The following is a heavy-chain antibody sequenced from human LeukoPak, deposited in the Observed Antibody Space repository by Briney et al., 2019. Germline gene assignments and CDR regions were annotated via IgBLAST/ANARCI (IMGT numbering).Heavy chain of an antibody. CDR1: GYTFTSYY. CDR3: ARDQQWLTTAYGMDV. J-gene: IGHJ6*02. D-gene: IGHD6-19*01. V-gene: IGHV1-46*01. Sequence: ASVKVSCKASGYTFTSYYMHWVRQAPGQGLEWMGIINPSGGSTSYAQKSQGRVTMTRDTSTSTVYMELSSLRSEDTAVYYCARDQQWLTTAYGMDVWGQGTTVTVSS. CDR2: INPSGGST.